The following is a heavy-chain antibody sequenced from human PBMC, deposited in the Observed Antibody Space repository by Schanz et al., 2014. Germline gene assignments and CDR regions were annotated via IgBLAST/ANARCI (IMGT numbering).Heavy chain of an antibody. J-gene: IGHJ4*02. CDR1: GFTFSSYS. D-gene: IGHD4-17*01. CDR3: ARPRFDYGEVDY. Sequence: EVQLVESGGGLVKPGGSLRLSCAASGFTFSSYSMNWVRQAPGKGLEWVSSISSSGSYIHYADSVKGRFTISRDRFQNTLYLRMSSLRAEDTAAYYCARPRFDYGEVDYWGQGTLVTVSS. V-gene: IGHV3-21*01. CDR2: ISSSGSYI.